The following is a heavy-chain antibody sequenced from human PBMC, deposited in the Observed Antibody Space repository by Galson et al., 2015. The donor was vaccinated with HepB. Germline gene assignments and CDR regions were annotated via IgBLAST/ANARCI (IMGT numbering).Heavy chain of an antibody. V-gene: IGHV3-23*01. CDR3: VKEGAWFGGDWFDP. CDR2: INGRGSTR. Sequence: SLRLSCAGSGFIFRHHATAWIRQAPGKGLEWVSGINGRGSTRSYSDAVKGRFSISRDNSKDTVFLQMDNLRPEDTAVYYCVKEGAWFGGDWFDPWGQGALVTVS. D-gene: IGHD3-16*01. J-gene: IGHJ5*02. CDR1: GFIFRHHA.